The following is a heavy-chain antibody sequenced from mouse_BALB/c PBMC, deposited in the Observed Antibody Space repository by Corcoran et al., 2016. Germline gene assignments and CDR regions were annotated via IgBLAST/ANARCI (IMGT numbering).Heavy chain of an antibody. Sequence: QIQLVQSGPELKKPGETVKISCKASGYTFTNYGMNWVKQAPGKGLKWMGWINTYTGEPTYADDFKGRFAFSLETSASTDYLQINNLKNEDMVTYFCAIYYDYAMDYWGQGPSVTVSS. CDR1: GYTFTNYG. CDR2: INTYTGEP. V-gene: IGHV9-1*02. J-gene: IGHJ4*01. CDR3: AIYYDYAMDY. D-gene: IGHD2-1*01.